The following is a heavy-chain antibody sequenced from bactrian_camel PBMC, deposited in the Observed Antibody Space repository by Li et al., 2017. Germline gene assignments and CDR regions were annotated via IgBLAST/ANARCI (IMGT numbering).Heavy chain of an antibody. J-gene: IGHJ4*01. Sequence: VQLVESGGDLAQPGGSLRLSCAASGFTFSSFDMSWVRHVAGKEREGLATIDSKGRIAYADSVKGRFTISQDNAKITVDLQMNSLKPEDSAMYYCAADPTCRRCSGYLCTLPQSSAYWGRGTQVTVS. CDR1: GFTFSSFD. D-gene: IGHD2*01. CDR3: AADPTCRRCSGYLCTLPQSSAY. V-gene: IGHV3S10*01. CDR2: IDSKGRI.